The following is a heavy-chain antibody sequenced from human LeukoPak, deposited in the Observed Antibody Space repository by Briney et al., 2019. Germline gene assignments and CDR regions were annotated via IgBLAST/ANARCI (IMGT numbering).Heavy chain of an antibody. CDR2: IYSGGST. D-gene: IGHD6-6*01. V-gene: IGHV3-53*01. CDR3: AGGDSSSSGCSVP. Sequence: GGSLRLSCAASGFTVSSNYMSWVRQAPGKGLEWVSVIYSGGSTYYADSVKGRFTISRDNSKNTLYLQMNSLRAEDTAVYYCAGGDSSSSGCSVPWGQGTLVTVSS. J-gene: IGHJ5*02. CDR1: GFTVSSNY.